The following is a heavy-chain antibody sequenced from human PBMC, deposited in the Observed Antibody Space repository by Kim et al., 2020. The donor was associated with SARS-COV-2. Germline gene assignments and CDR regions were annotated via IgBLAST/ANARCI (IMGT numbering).Heavy chain of an antibody. V-gene: IGHV3-30*07. J-gene: IGHJ4*02. D-gene: IGHD6-19*01. Sequence: SDTRRFTISKDNSKHTLSLQINSLRAEDTAVYYCAARRVQYCSGVVQHDYWGQGTLVTVSS. CDR3: AARRVQYCSGVVQHDY.